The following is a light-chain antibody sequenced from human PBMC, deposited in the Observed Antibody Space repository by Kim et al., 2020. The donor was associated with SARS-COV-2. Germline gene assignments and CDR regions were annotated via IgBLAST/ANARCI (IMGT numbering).Light chain of an antibody. CDR2: DSS. V-gene: IGKV1-33*01. CDR3: QQYQNLPYT. Sequence: DIQMTQSPSSLSASVGDRVTITCQASQDISEYLSWYQVRPGKAPKLLIFDSSNLEKGVPPRFSGSGSGTDFTFTITSLQPDDIATYYCQQYQNLPYTLGQETKLE. CDR1: QDISEY. J-gene: IGKJ2*01.